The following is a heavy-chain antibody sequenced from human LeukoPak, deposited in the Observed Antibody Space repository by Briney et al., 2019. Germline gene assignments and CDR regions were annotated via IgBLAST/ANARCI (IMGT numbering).Heavy chain of an antibody. CDR2: ISSSGSTI. J-gene: IGHJ4*02. CDR3: ARTRGSSTPLFRN. Sequence: GGSLRLSCAASGFTFSDYYMSWIRQAPGKGLEWVSYISSSGSTIYYADSVKGRFTISRDTAKNSLYLQMNSLRAEDTAVYYCARTRGSSTPLFRNWGQGTLITVSS. D-gene: IGHD1-26*01. V-gene: IGHV3-11*01. CDR1: GFTFSDYY.